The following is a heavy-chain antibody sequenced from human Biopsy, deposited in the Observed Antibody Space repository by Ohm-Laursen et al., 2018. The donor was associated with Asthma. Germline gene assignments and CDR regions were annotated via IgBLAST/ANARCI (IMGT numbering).Heavy chain of an antibody. V-gene: IGHV4-31*03. J-gene: IGHJ5*02. Sequence: TLSLTCPVSGGSISGYYWSWIRQHPVKGLEWIGYIYYSGSTYYNPSLKSRVSISLDTSKNQFSLSLTSVTAADTAVYYCARTTYGDDGFNPWGQGTLVTVSS. D-gene: IGHD4-17*01. CDR2: IYYSGST. CDR3: ARTTYGDDGFNP. CDR1: GGSISGYY.